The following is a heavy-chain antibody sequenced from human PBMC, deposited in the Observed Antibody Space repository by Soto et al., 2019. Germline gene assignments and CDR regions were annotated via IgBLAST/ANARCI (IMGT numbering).Heavy chain of an antibody. CDR2: IYYSGST. V-gene: IGHV4-39*01. CDR3: ARLEGLATISYYFDF. J-gene: IGHJ4*02. Sequence: QLQLQESGPGLVKPSEALSLTCSVSGGSISSSSYYWGWIRQPPGKGLEWIGSIYYSGSTYYNPSLKSRVTISRDKSKNQFSLKLNSLTAADTAVYYCARLEGLATISYYFDFWGQGTLVTVSS. D-gene: IGHD3-9*01. CDR1: GGSISSSSYY.